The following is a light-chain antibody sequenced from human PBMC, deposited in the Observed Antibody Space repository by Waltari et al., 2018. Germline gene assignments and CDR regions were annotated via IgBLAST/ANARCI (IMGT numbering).Light chain of an antibody. CDR2: GAS. CDR3: QHYVRLPVT. J-gene: IGKJ1*01. V-gene: IGKV3-20*01. Sequence: DIVLTQSPGTLSLSPGERFTLPCRASQSVSRALAWYQQKPGQAPRLLIYGASNRATGIPDRFSGSGSGTDFSLTIRRLEPEDFAVYYCQHYVRLPVTFGQGTKVEIK. CDR1: QSVSRA.